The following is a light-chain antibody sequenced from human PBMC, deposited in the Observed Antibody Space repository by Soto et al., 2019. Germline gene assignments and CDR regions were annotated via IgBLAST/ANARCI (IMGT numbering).Light chain of an antibody. CDR3: QQYYNYPWT. Sequence: DIQMTQSPSTMSASVGDRVTITCRASQSIGSWLAWYQQKPGKAPRLLIYKASSLESGVPSRFSGSGSGTEFALTISSLQPDDFATYFCQQYYNYPWTFGQGTKVEIK. CDR2: KAS. CDR1: QSIGSW. V-gene: IGKV1-5*03. J-gene: IGKJ1*01.